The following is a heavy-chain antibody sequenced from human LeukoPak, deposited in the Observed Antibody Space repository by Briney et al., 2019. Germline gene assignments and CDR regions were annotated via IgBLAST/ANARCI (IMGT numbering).Heavy chain of an antibody. Sequence: SVKVSCKASGFTFSTSTVQWVRQARGQRLEGMGWINLGSGNTRYAQNSEERVSISRDMSTSTVYMEVSSLRSEDTAVYYSAAERYGDGCSGFDPWGKEPLVTVPS. CDR3: AAERYGDGCSGFDP. J-gene: IGHJ5*02. CDR2: INLGSGNT. V-gene: IGHV1-58*01. CDR1: GFTFSTST. D-gene: IGHD2-15*01.